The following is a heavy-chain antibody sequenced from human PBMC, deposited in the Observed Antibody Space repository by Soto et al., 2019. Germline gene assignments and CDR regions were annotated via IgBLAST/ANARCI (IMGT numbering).Heavy chain of an antibody. CDR2: INPNTGDT. CDR1: GYSFTDFY. V-gene: IGHV1-2*02. CDR3: AKGPPRGVQLVVGDF. Sequence: QVHLVQSGAEVKKPGASVKVSCKASGYSFTDFYMHWVRQAPGQGLEWLGWINPNTGDTDYAQIFQGRVSLTRDTSTSTAYMEMTRLTSDDTAVYYGAKGPPRGVQLVVGDFWGQGTLVTVSS. D-gene: IGHD3-10*01. J-gene: IGHJ4*02.